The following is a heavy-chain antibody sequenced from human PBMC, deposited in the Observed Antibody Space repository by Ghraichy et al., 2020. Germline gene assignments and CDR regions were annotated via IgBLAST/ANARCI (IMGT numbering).Heavy chain of an antibody. D-gene: IGHD3-10*01. Sequence: TLSLTCAVSGGSISSGGYSWSWIRQPPGKGLEWIGYIYHSGSTYYNPSLKSRVTISVDRSKNQFSLKLSSVTAADTAVYYCARARMVRGGDYYYYYGMDVWGQGTTVTVSS. CDR1: GGSISSGGYS. CDR3: ARARMVRGGDYYYYYGMDV. J-gene: IGHJ6*02. V-gene: IGHV4-30-2*01. CDR2: IYHSGST.